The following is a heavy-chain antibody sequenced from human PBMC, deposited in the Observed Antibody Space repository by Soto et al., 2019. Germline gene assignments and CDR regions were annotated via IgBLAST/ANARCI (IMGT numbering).Heavy chain of an antibody. CDR1: GFTFDDYA. CDR2: ISWDGGST. CDR3: AKNRISYYYYYGMDV. V-gene: IGHV3-43D*04. J-gene: IGHJ6*02. Sequence: GGSLRLSCAASGFTFDDYAMHWVRQAPGKGLEWVSLISWDGGSTYYADSVKGRFTISRDNSKNSLYLQMNSLRAEDTALYYCAKNRISYYYYYGMDVWGQGTTVTVYS.